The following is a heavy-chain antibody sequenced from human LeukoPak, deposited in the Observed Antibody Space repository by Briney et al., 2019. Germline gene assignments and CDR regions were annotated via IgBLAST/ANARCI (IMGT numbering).Heavy chain of an antibody. J-gene: IGHJ4*02. CDR3: AREVVHYYDSSGGSDY. CDR2: INPSGGST. CDR1: GYTFTSYY. V-gene: IGHV1-46*01. Sequence: ASVKVSCKASGYTFTSYYMHWVRQAPGQGLELMGIINPSGGSTSYAQKFQGRVTMTRDTSTSTVYMELSSLRSEDTAVYYCAREVVHYYDSSGGSDYWGQGTLVTVSS. D-gene: IGHD3-22*01.